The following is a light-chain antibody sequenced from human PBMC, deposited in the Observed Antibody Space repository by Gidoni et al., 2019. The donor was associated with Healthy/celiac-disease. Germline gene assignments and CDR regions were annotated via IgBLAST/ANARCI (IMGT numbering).Light chain of an antibody. CDR3: HQSSSPA. CDR2: AAS. Sequence: DIEMTPSPSSLSASVGDRVTITCRASQSISSYLNWYQQKPGKAPKRLSYAASSLQSGVPSRFSGSGSGTDFTLTISRLQPEDFATYYCHQSSSPAFGQGTKVEIK. J-gene: IGKJ1*01. V-gene: IGKV1-39*01. CDR1: QSISSY.